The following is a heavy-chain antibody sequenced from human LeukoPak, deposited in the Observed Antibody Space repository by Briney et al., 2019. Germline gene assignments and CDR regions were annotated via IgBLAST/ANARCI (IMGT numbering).Heavy chain of an antibody. CDR2: ISYDGSNK. CDR1: GFIFSSYA. CDR3: ARGGIMITFGGVIASQFANWFDP. V-gene: IGHV3-30*04. Sequence: GGSLRLSCAESGFIFSSYAMHWVRQAPGKGLEWVAVISYDGSNKYYADSVKGRFTISRDNSKNTLYLQMNSLRAEDTAVYYCARGGIMITFGGVIASQFANWFDPWGQGTLVTVSS. D-gene: IGHD3-16*02. J-gene: IGHJ5*02.